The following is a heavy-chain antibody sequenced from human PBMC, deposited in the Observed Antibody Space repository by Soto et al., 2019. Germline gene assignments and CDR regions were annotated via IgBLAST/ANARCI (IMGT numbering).Heavy chain of an antibody. Sequence: QVQLQESGPGLVKSSQTLSLTCTVSGGSISSGDYFWSWIRQPPGKGLVWIGYIYSTGSTYYNPTLKSRVTVSVDASKTQFSLKLNSVTAADTAVYYCARRMPIDSYAFDYWGQGSLVTVSS. J-gene: IGHJ4*02. V-gene: IGHV4-30-4*01. CDR3: ARRMPIDSYAFDY. CDR1: GGSISSGDYF. CDR2: IYSTGST. D-gene: IGHD3-16*01.